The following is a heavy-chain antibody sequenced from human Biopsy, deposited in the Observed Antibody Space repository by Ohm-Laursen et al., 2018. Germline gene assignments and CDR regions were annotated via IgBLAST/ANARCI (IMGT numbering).Heavy chain of an antibody. V-gene: IGHV4-59*08. Sequence: TLSLTCAVSGGSISNYYWSWVRQPPGKGLEWIGYISYSGSTNYNPSLRSRVTISLDTPKNQFSLKLSSVTAADTAVYYCARLPHGDLRYNFDYWGQGTLVTVSS. CDR2: ISYSGST. CDR1: GGSISNYY. J-gene: IGHJ4*02. CDR3: ARLPHGDLRYNFDY. D-gene: IGHD2-21*02.